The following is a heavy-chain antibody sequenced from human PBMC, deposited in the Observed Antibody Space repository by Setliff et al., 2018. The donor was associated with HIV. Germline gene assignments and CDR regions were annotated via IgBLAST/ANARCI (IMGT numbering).Heavy chain of an antibody. CDR3: ASPRSLLVWYDAFDI. J-gene: IGHJ3*02. Sequence: ASETLSLTCAVSGYSISDGYYWGWIRQPPGKGPEWIGSIHHSGSAHFNPSLKSRVAMSVDTSENQFPLTLSSVTAADTAVYYCASPRSLLVWYDAFDIWGQGTMVTVSS. D-gene: IGHD3-16*01. CDR1: GYSISDGYY. CDR2: IHHSGSA. V-gene: IGHV4-38-2*01.